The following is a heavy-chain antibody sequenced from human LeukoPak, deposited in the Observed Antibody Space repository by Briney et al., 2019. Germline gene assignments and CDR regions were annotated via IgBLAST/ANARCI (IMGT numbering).Heavy chain of an antibody. D-gene: IGHD2-2*01. CDR1: GFTFNNYW. CDR2: INQDGSEK. J-gene: IGHJ3*02. Sequence: PGGSLRLSCAASGFTFNNYWMSWVRQAPGKGLEWVANINQDGSEKYYVDPVKGRFTISRDNAKNSLYLEMNSLRAEDTAVYYCASLIVVVPAAMRGSDAFDIWGQGTMVTVSS. CDR3: ASLIVVVPAAMRGSDAFDI. V-gene: IGHV3-7*01.